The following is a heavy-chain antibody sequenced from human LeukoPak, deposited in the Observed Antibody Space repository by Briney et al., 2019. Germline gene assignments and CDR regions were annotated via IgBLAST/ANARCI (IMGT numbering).Heavy chain of an antibody. V-gene: IGHV3-20*04. D-gene: IGHD3-10*02. J-gene: IGHJ6*04. CDR2: INDDETST. CDR1: GFTFDDYG. Sequence: GGSLRLSCAASGFTFDDYGMSWVRQAPGKGLEWVSRINDDETSTTYAESVKGRFTISRDNAKNSLYLQMNSLRAEDTAVYYCAELGITMIGGVWGKGTTVTISS. CDR3: AELGITMIGGV.